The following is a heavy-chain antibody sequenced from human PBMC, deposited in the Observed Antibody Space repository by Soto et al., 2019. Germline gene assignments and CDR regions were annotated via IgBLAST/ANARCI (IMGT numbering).Heavy chain of an antibody. D-gene: IGHD6-13*01. V-gene: IGHV4-59*01. J-gene: IGHJ4*02. CDR3: ARGGQHFDQ. Sequence: ASEPLSLTYSVSGSTISSYYWSWIRQPPGTGLEWIGYIYYSGSTNYNPSLKSRVTISVDTSKDQISLKLSSVTAADTAVYDCARGGQHFDQWGQGDLVTV. CDR1: GSTISSYY. CDR2: IYYSGST.